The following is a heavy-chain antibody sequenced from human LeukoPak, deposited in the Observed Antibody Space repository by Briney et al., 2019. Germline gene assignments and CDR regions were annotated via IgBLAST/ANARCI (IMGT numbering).Heavy chain of an antibody. D-gene: IGHD5-24*01. V-gene: IGHV4-34*01. Sequence: SETLSLTCAVYGGSFSGYYWSWIRQPPGKGLEWIGEINHSGSTNYNPSLKSRVTISVDTSKNQFSLKLSSVTAADTAVYYCARHGGIFGWLLIQADAFDIWGQGTKVTVSS. CDR1: GGSFSGYY. CDR2: INHSGST. CDR3: ARHGGIFGWLLIQADAFDI. J-gene: IGHJ3*02.